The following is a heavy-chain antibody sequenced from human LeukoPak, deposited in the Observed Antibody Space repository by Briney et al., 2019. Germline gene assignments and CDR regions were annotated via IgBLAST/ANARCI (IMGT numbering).Heavy chain of an antibody. D-gene: IGHD2-15*01. CDR2: ISWNSGSI. Sequence: GGSLRLSCAASGFTFDDYAMHWVRQAPGKGLEWVSGISWNSGSIGYAASVKGRFTISRDNAKNSLYLQMNSLRAEDTALYYCAKDIGRCDGILESDYFDYWGQGTLVTVSS. CDR1: GFTFDDYA. CDR3: AKDIGRCDGILESDYFDY. V-gene: IGHV3-9*01. J-gene: IGHJ4*02.